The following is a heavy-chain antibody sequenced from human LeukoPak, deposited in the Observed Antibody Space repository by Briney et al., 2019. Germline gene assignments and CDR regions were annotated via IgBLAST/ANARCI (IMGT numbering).Heavy chain of an antibody. CDR3: TRLDTAMARGTDY. CDR1: GFTFSGSA. V-gene: IGHV3-73*01. Sequence: GGSLRLSCAASGFTFSGSAMHWVRQASGKGLEWVGRIRSKANSYATAYAASVKGRFTISRDDSKNTAYLQMNSLKTEDTAVYYCTRLDTAMARGTDYCGQGTLVTVSS. D-gene: IGHD5-18*01. J-gene: IGHJ4*02. CDR2: IRSKANSYAT.